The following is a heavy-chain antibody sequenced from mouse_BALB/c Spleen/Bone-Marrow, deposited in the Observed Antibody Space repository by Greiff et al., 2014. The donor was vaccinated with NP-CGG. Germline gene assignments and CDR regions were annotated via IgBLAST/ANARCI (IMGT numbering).Heavy chain of an antibody. CDR2: INPSSGYT. V-gene: IGHV1-4*01. J-gene: IGHJ2*01. CDR1: GYTFTSYT. Sequence: QVQLQQSGAELARPGASVKMSCKASGYTFTSYTMHRVKQRPGQGLEWIGYINPSSGYTNYNQKFKDKAILTADKSSSTAYMQLSSLTSEDSAVYYCARRYYGNPFDYWGQGTTLTVSS. D-gene: IGHD2-1*01. CDR3: ARRYYGNPFDY.